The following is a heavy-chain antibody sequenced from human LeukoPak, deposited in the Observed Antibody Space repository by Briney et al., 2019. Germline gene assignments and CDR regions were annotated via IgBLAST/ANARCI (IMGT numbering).Heavy chain of an antibody. D-gene: IGHD3-22*01. Sequence: SETLSLTCTVSGGSMFNYYWNWIRQPPGKGLKWIGYIYVNGITNYSPSLRSRGTISIATSKNQFSLRLTSVTAADTAMYYCARRAYYDSSGYHPTSGYFDLWGRGTLVSVSS. CDR3: ARRAYYDSSGYHPTSGYFDL. J-gene: IGHJ2*01. CDR2: IYVNGIT. V-gene: IGHV4-4*08. CDR1: GGSMFNYY.